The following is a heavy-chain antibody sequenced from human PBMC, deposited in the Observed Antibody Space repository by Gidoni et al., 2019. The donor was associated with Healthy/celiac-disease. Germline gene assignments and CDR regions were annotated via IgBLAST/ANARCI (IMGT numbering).Heavy chain of an antibody. V-gene: IGHV4-4*07. CDR2: IYTSGST. Sequence: QVQLQESGPGLVKPSETLSPTCTVSGGSISSYYWSWIRQPAGKGLEWIGRIYTSGSTNYNPSLKSRVTMSVDTSTNQFSLKLSSVTAADTAVYYCARDRGVAPPYYGMDVWGQGTTVTVSS. CDR1: GGSISSYY. D-gene: IGHD2-15*01. CDR3: ARDRGVAPPYYGMDV. J-gene: IGHJ6*02.